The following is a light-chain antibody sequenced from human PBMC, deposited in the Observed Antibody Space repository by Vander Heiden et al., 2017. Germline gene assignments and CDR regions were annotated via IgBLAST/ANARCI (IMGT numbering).Light chain of an antibody. J-gene: IGLJ3*02. CDR3: YSRDSNGNQLV. CDR2: DRS. CDR1: SLRSYY. V-gene: IGLV3-19*01. Sequence: SSELTQDPALSVALGQTVRITCQGDSLRSYYASWYQHKPGQAPVLVIFDRSNRPSGIPDRFSGSSSGNTASLTITGAQAEDEADYYCYSRDSNGNQLVFGGGTKLTVL.